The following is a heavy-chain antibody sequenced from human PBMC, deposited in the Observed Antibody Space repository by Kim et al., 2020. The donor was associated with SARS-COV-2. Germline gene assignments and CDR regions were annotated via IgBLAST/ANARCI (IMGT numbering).Heavy chain of an antibody. D-gene: IGHD4-4*01. CDR3: ARGYSNYDYYYMDV. J-gene: IGHJ6*03. V-gene: IGHV1-2*02. Sequence: AQKLQGRVTMTRDTSISTAYMELSRLRSDDTAVYYCARGYSNYDYYYMDVWGKGTTVTVSS.